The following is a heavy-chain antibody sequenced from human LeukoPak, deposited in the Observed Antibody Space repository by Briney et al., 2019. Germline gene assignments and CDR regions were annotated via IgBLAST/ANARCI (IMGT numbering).Heavy chain of an antibody. D-gene: IGHD6-25*01. J-gene: IGHJ4*02. V-gene: IGHV1-2*02. Sequence: ASVKVSCKASGYTFTGYFMHWVRQAPGQGLEWMVWINPNSGGTSYLQNFQGRLTMTRDTSISTAYMDLSRLRSDDTAVYYCARGRPGDYFDYSGQGTLVTVSS. CDR1: GYTFTGYF. CDR3: ARGRPGDYFDY. CDR2: INPNSGGT.